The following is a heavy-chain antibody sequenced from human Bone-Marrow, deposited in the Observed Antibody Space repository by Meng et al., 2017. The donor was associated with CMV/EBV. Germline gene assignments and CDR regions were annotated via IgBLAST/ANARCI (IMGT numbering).Heavy chain of an antibody. CDR2: IYPNSGGT. J-gene: IGHJ4*02. CDR3: VRDHNWGPDY. Sequence: VQLVQPGAEVKSPGAAVNVSVQTSGNRFGDHYMHWVRQAPGQGLEWIGWIYPNSGGTHYAQKFQDRVTMTRDTSISTVYMELSRLTSDDTAVYYCVRDHNWGPDYWGQGTLVTVSS. D-gene: IGHD1-1*01. CDR1: GNRFGDHY. V-gene: IGHV1-2*02.